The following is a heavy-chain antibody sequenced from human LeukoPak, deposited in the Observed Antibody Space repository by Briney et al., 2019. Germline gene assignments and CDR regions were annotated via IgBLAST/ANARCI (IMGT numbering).Heavy chain of an antibody. V-gene: IGHV1-69*06. J-gene: IGHJ4*02. CDR3: ARDYSSGSQYWYYFDY. CDR2: IIPIFGTA. D-gene: IGHD3-10*01. Sequence: GASVKVSCKASGGTFSSYAISWVRQAPGQGLEWMGGIIPIFGTANYAQKFQGRVTITADKSTSTAYMELSSLRSEDTAVYYCARDYSSGSQYWYYFDYWGQGTLVTVSS. CDR1: GGTFSSYA.